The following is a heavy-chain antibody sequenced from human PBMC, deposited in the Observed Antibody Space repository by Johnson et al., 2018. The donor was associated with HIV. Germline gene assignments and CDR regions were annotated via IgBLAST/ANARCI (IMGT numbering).Heavy chain of an antibody. Sequence: VQLVESGGGLVRPGGSRRLSCAASGFFFDNYGMSWVRQAPGKGLEWVSTISGGGTTYYSDSAKGRFTISRDSSKDTLYLQMNSLRADDTAVYYCAKAPHWNYGDAVDVWGQGTMLTVSS. J-gene: IGHJ3*01. D-gene: IGHD1-7*01. CDR1: GFFFDNYG. CDR2: ISGGGTT. V-gene: IGHV3-23*04. CDR3: AKAPHWNYGDAVDV.